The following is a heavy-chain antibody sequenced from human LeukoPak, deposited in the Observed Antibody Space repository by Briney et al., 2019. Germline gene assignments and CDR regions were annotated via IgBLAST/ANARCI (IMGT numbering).Heavy chain of an antibody. CDR1: GFTFSSYV. CDR2: ISGSGGST. V-gene: IGHV3-23*01. CDR3: AKDSYYDSSFDF. Sequence: PGGSLRLSCAASGFTFSSYVMSWVRQAPGKGLEWVSAISGSGGSTYYADSVKGRFTISRDNSNNTLFLQMNSLGAEDTAVYYCAKDSYYDSSFDFWGQGALVTVSS. J-gene: IGHJ4*02. D-gene: IGHD3-22*01.